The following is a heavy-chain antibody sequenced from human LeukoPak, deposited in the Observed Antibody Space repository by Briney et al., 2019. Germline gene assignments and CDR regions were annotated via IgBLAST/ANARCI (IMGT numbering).Heavy chain of an antibody. D-gene: IGHD3-16*01. V-gene: IGHV3-7*01. Sequence: GGSLRLSCAASGFTFSSYWMSWVRQAPGKVLEWVANIKQGGREKYYVDSVKGRFAISRDNAKNSLYLQMNSLRVEDTAVYYCARDYWGSSSYWGQGTLVTVSS. CDR3: ARDYWGSSSY. CDR1: GFTFSSYW. CDR2: IKQGGREK. J-gene: IGHJ4*02.